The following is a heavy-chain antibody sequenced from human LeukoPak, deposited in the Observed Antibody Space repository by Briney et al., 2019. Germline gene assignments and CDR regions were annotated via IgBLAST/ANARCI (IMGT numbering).Heavy chain of an antibody. D-gene: IGHD3-16*01. CDR3: ARDRAWGSGLDY. CDR2: IRYDGSNK. Sequence: GGPLRLSCAASEFTFSRYGMHWVRQAPGKGLEWVAFIRYDGSNKYYADSVKGRFTISRDNSRNTLYMQMNSLRAEDTAVYYCARDRAWGSGLDYWGQGTLVTVSS. J-gene: IGHJ4*02. CDR1: EFTFSRYG. V-gene: IGHV3-30*02.